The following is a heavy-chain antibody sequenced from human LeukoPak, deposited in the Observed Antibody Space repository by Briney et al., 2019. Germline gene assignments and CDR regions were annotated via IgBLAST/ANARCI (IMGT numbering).Heavy chain of an antibody. V-gene: IGHV1-18*01. D-gene: IGHD2-21*02. CDR3: IVVVTAIPH. J-gene: IGHJ4*02. CDR1: GYTFTSYG. Sequence: GASVKVSCKASGYTFTSYGINWVRQASGQGLEWMGWISVYNGNTNYAQKLQGRVTMTTDTSTSTAYMELRSLTSDDTAVYYAIVVVTAIPHWGQGTPVTVSS. CDR2: ISVYNGNT.